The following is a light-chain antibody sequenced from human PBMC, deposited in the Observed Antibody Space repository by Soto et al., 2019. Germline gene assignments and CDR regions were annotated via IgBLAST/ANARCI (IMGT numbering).Light chain of an antibody. CDR2: KAS. V-gene: IGKV1-5*03. CDR1: QSISAW. J-gene: IGKJ1*01. CDR3: QQYYDYAWT. Sequence: DIQMTQSPSTLSASVGDRVTITCRASQSISAWLTWYQQKPGKAPKLLIYKASSLESGVPSRFSGSGSGTEFTLTISGLQPDDFATYYCQQYYDYAWTFGQGTKVDIK.